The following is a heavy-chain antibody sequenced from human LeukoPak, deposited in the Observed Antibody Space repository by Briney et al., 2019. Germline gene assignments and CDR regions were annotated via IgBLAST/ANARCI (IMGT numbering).Heavy chain of an antibody. J-gene: IGHJ4*02. CDR3: ARVRGEGYFDY. Sequence: GGSLRLSCTASGFTFGDYAMSWVRQAPGKGLEWVSVIYSGGSTYYADSVKGRFTISRDNSKNTLYLQMNSLRAEDTAVYYCARVRGEGYFDYWGQGTLVTVSS. CDR2: IYSGGST. CDR1: GFTFGDYA. V-gene: IGHV3-53*01. D-gene: IGHD3-16*01.